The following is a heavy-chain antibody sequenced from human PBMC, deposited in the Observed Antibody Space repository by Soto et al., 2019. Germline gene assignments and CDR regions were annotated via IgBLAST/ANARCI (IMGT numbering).Heavy chain of an antibody. J-gene: IGHJ5*02. Sequence: PSETLSLTCTVSGGSISSVYYYWSWIRQTPGKGMVWIGYLHYSGTTDDNPSLKSRVTISVNTSQHQLSLKLISVTAADTAVYSCARGTVVPAANWVDPWGQGTLVTVSS. CDR1: GGSISSVYYY. CDR2: LHYSGTT. CDR3: ARGTVVPAANWVDP. V-gene: IGHV4-30-4*08. D-gene: IGHD2-2*01.